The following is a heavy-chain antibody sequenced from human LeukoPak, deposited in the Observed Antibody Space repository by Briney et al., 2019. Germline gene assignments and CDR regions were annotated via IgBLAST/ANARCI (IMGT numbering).Heavy chain of an antibody. CDR1: GFTSNSYA. Sequence: PGGSLRLSCAASGFTSNSYAMHWVRQAPGKGLEWVALIRYDGSNKYYADSVKGRFTISRDNSKNTLYLQMNSLRAEDTAVYYCAKSRGGYYGSGSYYKGYYGMDVWGQGTTVTVSS. J-gene: IGHJ6*02. CDR2: IRYDGSNK. V-gene: IGHV3-30*02. D-gene: IGHD3-10*01. CDR3: AKSRGGYYGSGSYYKGYYGMDV.